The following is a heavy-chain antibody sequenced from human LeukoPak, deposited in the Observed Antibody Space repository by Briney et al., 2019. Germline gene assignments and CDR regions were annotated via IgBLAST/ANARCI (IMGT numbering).Heavy chain of an antibody. CDR3: ARFGGNSHARY. D-gene: IGHD4-23*01. V-gene: IGHV4-34*01. J-gene: IGHJ4*02. CDR1: GGSFSGYY. Sequence: PSETLSLTCAVYGGSFSGYYWSWIRQLPGKGLEWIGEINHSGSTNYNPSLKSRVTISVDTSKNQFSLKLSSVTAADTAVYYCARFGGNSHARYWGQGTLVTVSS. CDR2: INHSGST.